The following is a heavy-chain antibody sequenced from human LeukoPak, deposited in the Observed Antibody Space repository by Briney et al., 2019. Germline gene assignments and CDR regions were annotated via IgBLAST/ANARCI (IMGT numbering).Heavy chain of an antibody. CDR1: GGSISSYY. V-gene: IGHV4-59*12. CDR2: IYYSGST. J-gene: IGHJ5*02. CDR3: ARERVYCTNGVCYNNWFDP. D-gene: IGHD2-8*01. Sequence: SETLSLTCTVSGGSISSYYWSWIRQPPGKGLEWIGYIYYSGSTNYNPSLKSRVTISVDTSKNQFSLKLSSVTAADTAVYYCARERVYCTNGVCYNNWFDPWGQGTLVTVSS.